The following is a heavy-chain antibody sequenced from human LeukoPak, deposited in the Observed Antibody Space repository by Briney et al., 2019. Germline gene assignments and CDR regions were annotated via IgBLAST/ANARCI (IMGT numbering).Heavy chain of an antibody. Sequence: PGGSLRLSCAASGFTFSTSTMNWVRQAPGKGLEWVSSISSSNDYIYYADSVKGRFTISRDNAKNSLYLEMNSLRAEDTAVYYCVRIPNSADFPNWFDPWGQGTLVTVSS. J-gene: IGHJ5*02. CDR1: GFTFSTST. CDR2: ISSSNDYI. D-gene: IGHD2/OR15-2a*01. V-gene: IGHV3-21*01. CDR3: VRIPNSADFPNWFDP.